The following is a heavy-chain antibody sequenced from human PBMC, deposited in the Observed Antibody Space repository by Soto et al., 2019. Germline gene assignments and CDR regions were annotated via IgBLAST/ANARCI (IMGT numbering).Heavy chain of an antibody. D-gene: IGHD3-10*01. V-gene: IGHV3-66*01. CDR3: VRDSSYYGSGRGVLDY. J-gene: IGHJ4*02. CDR2: IYKDGST. Sequence: EVQLVESGGGLVQPGGSLRLSCAVSGFTVGTDSMSWVRQAPGKGLEWVSGIYKDGSTYHADSVKGRFSTSRDSSKNTLDLQMDNLGAQDTAVYHCVRDSSYYGSGRGVLDYWGQGTLVTVSS. CDR1: GFTVGTDS.